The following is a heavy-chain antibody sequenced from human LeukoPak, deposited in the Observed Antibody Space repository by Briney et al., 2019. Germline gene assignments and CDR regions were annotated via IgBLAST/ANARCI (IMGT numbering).Heavy chain of an antibody. V-gene: IGHV4-4*07. Sequence: SETLSLTCTVSGGSIASYYWSWIRQPAGRGLEWIGRVYSSGSTKYNPSLESRVTMSVDTSKNQFSLMLRSVTAADTAVYYCARGGIVGSRTNWFDPWGQGILVTVSS. D-gene: IGHD1-26*01. CDR2: VYSSGST. J-gene: IGHJ5*02. CDR3: ARGGIVGSRTNWFDP. CDR1: GGSIASYY.